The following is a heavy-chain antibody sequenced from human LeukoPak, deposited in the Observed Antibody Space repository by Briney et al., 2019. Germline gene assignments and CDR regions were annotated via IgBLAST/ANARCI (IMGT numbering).Heavy chain of an antibody. Sequence: HPGRSLRLSCAASGFTFSSYAMHWVRQAPGKGLEWIGEIYHSGSTNYNPSLKSRVTISIDKSKNQFSLKLSSVTAADTAVYYCARKSSSWSRFDYWGQGTLVTVSS. CDR3: ARKSSSWSRFDY. D-gene: IGHD6-13*01. V-gene: IGHV4-4*02. J-gene: IGHJ4*02. CDR1: GFTFSSYA. CDR2: IYHSGST.